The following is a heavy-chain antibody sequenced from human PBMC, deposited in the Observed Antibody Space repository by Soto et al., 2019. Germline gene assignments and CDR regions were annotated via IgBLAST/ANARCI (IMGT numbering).Heavy chain of an antibody. J-gene: IGHJ4*02. CDR1: GYTLTRYD. D-gene: IGHD3-3*01. CDR3: ARGAIFGVVYSN. CDR2: MNPNSGNT. Sequence: GGPLKGSRKASGYTLTRYDIKWGRQATGQGLEWMGWMNPNSGNTGYAQKFQGRVTMTRNTSISTAYMELSSLRSEDTAVYYCARGAIFGVVYSNWGQGTLVTVSS. V-gene: IGHV1-8*01.